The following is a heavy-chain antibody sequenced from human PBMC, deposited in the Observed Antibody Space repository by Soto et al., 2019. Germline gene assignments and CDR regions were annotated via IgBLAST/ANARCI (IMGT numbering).Heavy chain of an antibody. CDR3: VKNSGWFNT. Sequence: QLLQSGGGLVQPGGSLTLSCAASGFTVVTTDMSWVRQAPGEGLEWVSTIDGSGGITYYADSVKGRFTISRDNSRNTVYLQMSSLRGDDTALYYCVKNSGWFNTWGQGALVTVSS. D-gene: IGHD3-10*01. J-gene: IGHJ5*02. CDR1: GFTVVTTD. CDR2: IDGSGGIT. V-gene: IGHV3-23*01.